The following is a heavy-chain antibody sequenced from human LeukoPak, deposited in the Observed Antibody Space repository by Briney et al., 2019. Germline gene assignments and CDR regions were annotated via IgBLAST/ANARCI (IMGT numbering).Heavy chain of an antibody. J-gene: IGHJ4*02. CDR2: LSDSGDST. CDR1: GFTFTNYA. D-gene: IGHD6-19*01. V-gene: IGHV3-23*01. Sequence: GGSLRLSCAASGFTFTNYAMTWVRQAPGKGLEWVSVLSDSGDSTYYATSVRGRFTVSRDNSQNTVFLQMNSLRAEDTALYYCAKQTYSGWSSSFDFWGQGILVTVSS. CDR3: AKQTYSGWSSSFDF.